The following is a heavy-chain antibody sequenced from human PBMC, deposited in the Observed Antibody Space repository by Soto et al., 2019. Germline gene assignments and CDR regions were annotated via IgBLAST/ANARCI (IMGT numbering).Heavy chain of an antibody. D-gene: IGHD3-10*01. V-gene: IGHV4-30-2*01. CDR3: ARGSYGSGSYPFDY. CDR1: GASVSSADHS. Sequence: QVQLQESGSGLVKPSQTLSLTCAVSGASVSSADHSWSWIRQPSGKGLEWIGYIYHSGSTNYNPSLKSRVTISVDTSKNQFSLKLSSVTAADTAVYYCARGSYGSGSYPFDYWGQGTLVTVSS. J-gene: IGHJ4*02. CDR2: IYHSGST.